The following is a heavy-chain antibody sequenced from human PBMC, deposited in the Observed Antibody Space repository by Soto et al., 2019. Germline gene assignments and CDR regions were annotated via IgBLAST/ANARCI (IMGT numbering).Heavy chain of an antibody. CDR2: INHSGST. V-gene: IGHV4-34*01. Sequence: QVQLQQWGAGLLKPSETLSLTCAVYGGSFSGYYWSWIRQPPGKGLEWIGEINHSGSTNYNPSLKSRVTISVDTSKNQFSLKLGSVTAADTAVYYCAGVAGYSSGWYYYYGMDVWGQGTTVTVSS. CDR1: GGSFSGYY. J-gene: IGHJ6*02. D-gene: IGHD6-19*01. CDR3: AGVAGYSSGWYYYYGMDV.